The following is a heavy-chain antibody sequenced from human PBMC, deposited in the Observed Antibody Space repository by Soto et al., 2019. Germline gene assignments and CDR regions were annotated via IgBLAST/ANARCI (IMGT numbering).Heavy chain of an antibody. CDR3: ARARDYYDSSGYYPDAFDI. V-gene: IGHV3-53*01. Sequence: PGGSLRLSCAASGFTVSSNYMSWVRQAPGKGLEWVSVIYSGGSTYYADSVKGRFTISRDNSKNTLYLQMNSLRAEDTAVYYCARARDYYDSSGYYPDAFDIWGQGTMVTVSS. CDR1: GFTVSSNY. J-gene: IGHJ3*02. D-gene: IGHD3-22*01. CDR2: IYSGGST.